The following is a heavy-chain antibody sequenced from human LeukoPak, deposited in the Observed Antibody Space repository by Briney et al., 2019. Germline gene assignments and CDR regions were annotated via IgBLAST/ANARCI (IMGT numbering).Heavy chain of an antibody. V-gene: IGHV1-46*01. Sequence: ASVKVSCKASGYTLTFYHRHWARRAPGQGLEWLGRMNPSGGSPDYAQKFQGRVTMTTDTSTSTVYMELSSLRSEDTAVYYCARGERSGSFDYWGQGTLVTVSS. CDR2: MNPSGGSP. D-gene: IGHD1-1*01. CDR3: ARGERSGSFDY. J-gene: IGHJ4*02. CDR1: GYTLTFYH.